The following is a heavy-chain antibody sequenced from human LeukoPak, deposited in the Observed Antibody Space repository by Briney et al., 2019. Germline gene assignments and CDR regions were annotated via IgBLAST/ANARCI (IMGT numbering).Heavy chain of an antibody. D-gene: IGHD2-21*01. CDR1: GFTFSSYS. Sequence: PGGSLRLSCAASGFTFSSYSMNWVRQAPGKGLEWVSYISSGISTIYYADSVKGRFTISRDNAKNTLFLQMNRLRPEDAAVYYCAKAPVTTCRGAYCYPFDYWGQGTLVTVSS. V-gene: IGHV3-48*01. CDR3: AKAPVTTCRGAYCYPFDY. CDR2: ISSGISTI. J-gene: IGHJ4*02.